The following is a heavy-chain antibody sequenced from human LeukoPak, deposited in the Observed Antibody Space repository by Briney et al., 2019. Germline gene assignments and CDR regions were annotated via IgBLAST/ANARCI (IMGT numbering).Heavy chain of an antibody. V-gene: IGHV3-23*01. J-gene: IGHJ4*02. Sequence: PGGSLRLSCAASGFTFSSYGMSWVRQAPGKGLEWVSAISGSGGSTYYADSVKGRFTISRDNSKNTLYLQMNSLRAEDTAVYYCAKERGGITIFGVLHHDKFDSWGQGTLVTVSS. D-gene: IGHD3-3*01. CDR1: GFTFSSYG. CDR3: AKERGGITIFGVLHHDKFDS. CDR2: ISGSGGST.